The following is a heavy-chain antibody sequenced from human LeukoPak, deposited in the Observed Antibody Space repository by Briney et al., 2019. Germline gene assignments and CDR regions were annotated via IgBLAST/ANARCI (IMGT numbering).Heavy chain of an antibody. CDR1: RGSISSYF. CDR3: ARALRNGHFDL. D-gene: IGHD1-1*01. V-gene: IGHV4-59*01. Sequence: SETLSLTCTVSRGSISSYFWSWIRQPPGKGLEWIGYLYNSGTTNYNSSLKGRVTISVGTSSNQFSLNLTSVTAADTAVYYCARALRNGHFDLWGRGTLVTVSS. CDR2: LYNSGTT. J-gene: IGHJ2*01.